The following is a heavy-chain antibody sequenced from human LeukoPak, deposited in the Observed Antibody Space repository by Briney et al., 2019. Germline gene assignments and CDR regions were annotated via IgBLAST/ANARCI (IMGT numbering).Heavy chain of an antibody. CDR1: GFTFSSYG. CDR2: IGTSSTTI. CDR3: ARFAAGGSYYYYMDV. J-gene: IGHJ6*03. V-gene: IGHV3-48*01. Sequence: PGGSLRLSCAASGFTFSSYGMHWVRQAPGKGVEWVSNIGTSSTTIYYADSVKGRFTISRDNAKNSLYLQMNSLRADDTAVYYCARFAAGGSYYYYMDVWGKGTTVTVSS. D-gene: IGHD6-25*01.